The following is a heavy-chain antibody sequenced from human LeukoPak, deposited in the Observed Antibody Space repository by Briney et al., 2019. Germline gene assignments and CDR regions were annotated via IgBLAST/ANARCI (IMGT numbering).Heavy chain of an antibody. CDR3: ARVELRDSSRFAWFDP. CDR2: ISAYNGNT. D-gene: IGHD3-22*01. V-gene: IGHV1-18*01. J-gene: IGHJ5*02. CDR1: GYTFTSYG. Sequence: ASVKVSCKASGYTFTSYGISWVRQAPGQGLEWMGWISAYNGNTNYAQELQGRVTMTTDTSTSTAYMELRSLRSDDTAVYYCARVELRDSSRFAWFDPWGQGTLVTVSS.